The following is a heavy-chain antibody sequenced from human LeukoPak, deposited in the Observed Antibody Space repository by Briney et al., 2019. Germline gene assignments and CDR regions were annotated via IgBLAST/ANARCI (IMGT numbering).Heavy chain of an antibody. CDR1: GGSISSSSYY. V-gene: IGHV4-39*07. CDR3: ARVAPKGGYFDWLLSSYFDY. CDR2: IYYSGST. J-gene: IGHJ4*02. Sequence: SETLSLTCTVSGGSISSSSYYWGWIRQPPGKGLEWIGSIYYSGSTYYNPSLKSRVTISVDTSKNQFSLKLSSVTAADTAVYYCARVAPKGGYFDWLLSSYFDYWGQGTLVTVSS. D-gene: IGHD3-9*01.